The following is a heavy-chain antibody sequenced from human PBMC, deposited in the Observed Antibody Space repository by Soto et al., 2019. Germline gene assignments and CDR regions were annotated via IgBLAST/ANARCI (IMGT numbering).Heavy chain of an antibody. Sequence: TGGSLRLFCAAAGFTFSSYAMSWVRQAPGKGLEWVSAISGSGGSTYYADSVKGRFTISRDNSKNTLYLQMNSLRAEDTAVYYCAKVAVCYYYYMDVWGKGTTVTVSS. CDR2: ISGSGGST. J-gene: IGHJ6*03. V-gene: IGHV3-23*01. CDR3: AKVAVCYYYYMDV. CDR1: GFTFSSYA.